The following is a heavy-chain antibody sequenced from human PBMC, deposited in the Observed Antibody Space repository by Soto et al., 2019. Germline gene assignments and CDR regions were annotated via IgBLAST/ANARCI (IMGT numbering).Heavy chain of an antibody. V-gene: IGHV1-3*04. CDR2: FNIGNGNT. CDR3: ASRDPGTSVDY. CDR1: GYTFTSYS. D-gene: IGHD1-7*01. Sequence: ASVKVSCKASGYTFTSYSMHWVRQAPGQRLEWVGWFNIGNGNTEFSQKFQGRVTITRDTSASTDYMELSSLTSEDTAVYYCASRDPGTSVDYWGQGTLVTVSS. J-gene: IGHJ4*02.